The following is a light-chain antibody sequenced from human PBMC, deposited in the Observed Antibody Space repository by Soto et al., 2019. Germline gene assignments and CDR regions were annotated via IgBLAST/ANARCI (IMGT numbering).Light chain of an antibody. CDR3: QQDGSSPPRT. CDR2: GAS. Sequence: EIVLTQSPGILSLSPGERATLSCRASQSVSNDFLAWYQQKPGQAPRLLIYGASTRATDVPDRFSGSGSGADFTLSISRLEPEDFAVYYCQQDGSSPPRTFGQGTKVDI. J-gene: IGKJ1*01. V-gene: IGKV3-20*01. CDR1: QSVSNDF.